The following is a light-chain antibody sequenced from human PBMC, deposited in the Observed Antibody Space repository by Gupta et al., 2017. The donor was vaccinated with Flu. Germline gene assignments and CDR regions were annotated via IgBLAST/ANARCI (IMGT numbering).Light chain of an antibody. CDR1: QTISNW. Sequence: DIQMTQSPSTLSASVGDRVTITCRASQTISNWLAWYQQMPVKAPKLLIYKASSLEGGVPSRFSGSGSGTEFTLTISSLQPDDFATYSCQQYYSYPWTFGQGTKVDVK. V-gene: IGKV1-5*03. CDR2: KAS. CDR3: QQYYSYPWT. J-gene: IGKJ1*01.